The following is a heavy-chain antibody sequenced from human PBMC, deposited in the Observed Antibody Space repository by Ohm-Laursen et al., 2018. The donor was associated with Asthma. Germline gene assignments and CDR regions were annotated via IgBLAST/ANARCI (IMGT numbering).Heavy chain of an antibody. CDR1: GFTFTSYD. D-gene: IGHD3-16*01. V-gene: IGHV3-33*08. J-gene: IGHJ4*02. CDR2: IWYGGSNK. CDR3: ATNLPYEAENY. Sequence: SLRLSCSASGFTFTSYDMYWVRQAPGKGLEFVAVIWYGGSNKYYADSVKGRFTISRDIAKNTLYLEMNSLRAEDTAVYYCATNLPYEAENYWGQGTLVTVSS.